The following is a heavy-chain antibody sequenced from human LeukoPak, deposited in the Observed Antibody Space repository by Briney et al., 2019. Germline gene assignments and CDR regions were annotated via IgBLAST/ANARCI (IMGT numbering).Heavy chain of an antibody. CDR3: ASSVVVPAATLYYYYYGMDV. CDR1: GGTLSSYA. D-gene: IGHD2-2*01. V-gene: IGHV1-69*13. CDR2: IIPIFGTA. Sequence: SVKVSCKASGGTLSSYAISWVRQAPGQGLEWMGGIIPIFGTANYAQKFQGRVTITADESTSTAYMELSSLRSEDTAVYYCASSVVVPAATLYYYYYGMDVWGQGTTVTVSS. J-gene: IGHJ6*02.